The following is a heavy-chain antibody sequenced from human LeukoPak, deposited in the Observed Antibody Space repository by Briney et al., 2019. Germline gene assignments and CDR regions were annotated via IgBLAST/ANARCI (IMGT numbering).Heavy chain of an antibody. CDR3: ARVRDDYTYFDC. CDR1: GFTFSSYW. J-gene: IGHJ4*02. Sequence: GGSLRLSCAASGFTFSSYWMHWVRQAPGKGLMWVSRIISDGSSTTYADSVRGRFTISRDNAKSTLYLQMNSLIAEDTAVYYCARVRDDYTYFDCWGQGTLVTVSS. V-gene: IGHV3-74*01. D-gene: IGHD4-11*01. CDR2: IISDGSST.